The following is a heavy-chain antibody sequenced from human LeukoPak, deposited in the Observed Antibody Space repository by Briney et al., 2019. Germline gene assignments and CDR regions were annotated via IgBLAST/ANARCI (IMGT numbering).Heavy chain of an antibody. CDR3: ARDSGYCSSTSCSPANWFDP. CDR2: IYTSGRT. Sequence: SETLSLTCTVSGGSISSYYWSWIRQPAGKGLEWIGRIYTSGRTNYNPSLKRRVTMSVDTSKNQFSLKLSSVTAADTAVYYCARDSGYCSSTSCSPANWFDPWGQGTLVTVSS. D-gene: IGHD2-2*03. V-gene: IGHV4-4*07. CDR1: GGSISSYY. J-gene: IGHJ5*02.